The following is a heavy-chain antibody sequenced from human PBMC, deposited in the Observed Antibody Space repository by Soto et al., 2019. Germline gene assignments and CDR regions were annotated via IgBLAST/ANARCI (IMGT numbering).Heavy chain of an antibody. J-gene: IGHJ4*02. CDR2: ISSSGGNT. CDR3: AKEAIGMVRGVMDY. CDR1: GFTFSSYA. V-gene: IGHV3-64*04. Sequence: GGSLRLSCSASGFTFSSYAMHWVRQAPGKGLEYVSAISSSGGNTYYADSVKGRFTISRDNSKNTLYLQMNSLRAEDTAVYYCAKEAIGMVRGVMDYWGQGTLVTVSS. D-gene: IGHD3-10*01.